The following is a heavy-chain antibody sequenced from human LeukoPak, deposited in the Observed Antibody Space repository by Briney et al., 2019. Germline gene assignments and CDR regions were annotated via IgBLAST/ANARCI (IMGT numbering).Heavy chain of an antibody. V-gene: IGHV4-59*08. D-gene: IGHD3-22*01. J-gene: IGHJ4*02. CDR2: IYYTGST. CDR1: GGSISTYY. Sequence: SETLSLTCTVSGGSISTYYWSWIRQPPGKGLEWIGYIYYTGSTNYNPSLKSRVTISGDTSKNQFSLRLSSVTAADTAVYYCARASYSYDINGWVPFDYWGQGTLVTVSS. CDR3: ARASYSYDINGWVPFDY.